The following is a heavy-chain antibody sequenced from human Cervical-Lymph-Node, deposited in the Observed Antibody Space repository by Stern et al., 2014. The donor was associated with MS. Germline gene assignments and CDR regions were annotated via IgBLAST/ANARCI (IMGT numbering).Heavy chain of an antibody. CDR2: VSHLGTP. J-gene: IGHJ3*01. CDR3: ASGHDAFAL. V-gene: IGHV4-4*02. Sequence: QVQLVESGPGVVKPSGTLSLTCVVSGGSISRSKWRSWVRQPPGKGLEWLGKVSHLGTPNYNPSLKSRVSISLDKSNNQVSLKMDSVTAADPAVYYCASGHDAFALWGQGTLVTVSS. CDR1: GGSISRSKW.